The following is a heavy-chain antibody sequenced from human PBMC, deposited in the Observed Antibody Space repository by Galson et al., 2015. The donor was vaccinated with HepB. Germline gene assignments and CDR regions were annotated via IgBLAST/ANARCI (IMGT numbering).Heavy chain of an antibody. D-gene: IGHD1-26*01. V-gene: IGHV3-9*01. CDR2: ISRNSGSI. CDR1: GFTFDDYA. J-gene: IGHJ4*02. CDR3: AKDTGPDVVGALGLAD. Sequence: SLRLSCAASGFTFDDYAMHWVRQAPGKGLEWVSGISRNSGSIGYADSVKGRFTISRDNAKNSLYLQMNSLRAEDTALYYCAKDTGPDVVGALGLADWGPGTLVTVSS.